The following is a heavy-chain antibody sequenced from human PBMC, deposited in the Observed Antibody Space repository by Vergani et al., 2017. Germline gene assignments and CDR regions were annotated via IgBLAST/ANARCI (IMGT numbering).Heavy chain of an antibody. CDR2: ISPDGSAT. CDR3: ASPKYSSSSGYFQH. CDR1: GFSLSRFW. V-gene: IGHV3-7*01. D-gene: IGHD6-6*01. J-gene: IGHJ1*01. Sequence: EVQLVESGGGLVQPGGSLRLSCAASGFSLSRFWMSWVRQAPEKGLEWVAHISPDGSATSYVDSVKGRFTISRDNTKNSLSLQMNSLRAEDTAVYYCASPKYSSSSGYFQHWGQGTLVTVSS.